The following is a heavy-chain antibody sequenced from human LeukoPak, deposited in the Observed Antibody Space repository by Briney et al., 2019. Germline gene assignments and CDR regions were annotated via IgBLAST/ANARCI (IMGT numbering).Heavy chain of an antibody. V-gene: IGHV1-46*01. CDR2: INPTGDST. Sequence: ASVKVSCKASGYTFTSYYMHWVRQAPGQGLEWMGLINPTGDSTAYAQKFQGRVIMTRNTSISTAYMELSSLRSEDTAVYYCARGGNGDYYYYYYMDVWGKGTTVTISS. CDR3: ARGGNGDYYYYYYMDV. CDR1: GYTFTSYY. J-gene: IGHJ6*03. D-gene: IGHD4-17*01.